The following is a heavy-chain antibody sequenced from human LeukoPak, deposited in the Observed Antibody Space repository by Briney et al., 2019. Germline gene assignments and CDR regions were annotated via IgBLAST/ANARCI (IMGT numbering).Heavy chain of an antibody. D-gene: IGHD4-23*01. V-gene: IGHV3-48*04. CDR3: ARRRIGGYSDY. CDR1: GFTFSTYS. Sequence: GGSLRLSCAASGFTFSTYSMNWVRQAPGKGLEWVSYISSSGDTIYYADSVKGRFTISRDNAKNSLVLQMNSLRAEDTAVYYCARRRIGGYSDYWGQGTLVTVSS. CDR2: ISSSGDTI. J-gene: IGHJ4*02.